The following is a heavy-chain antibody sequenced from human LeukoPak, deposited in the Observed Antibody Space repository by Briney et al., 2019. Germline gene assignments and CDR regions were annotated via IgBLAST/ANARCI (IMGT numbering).Heavy chain of an antibody. D-gene: IGHD2-15*01. Sequence: PSETLSLTCTVSGGSTSSGDYYWSWIRQPPGKGLEWIGYIYYSGSTYYNPSLKSRVTISVDTSKNQFSLKLSSVTAADTAVYYCARAGCSGGSCYPDPYYFDYWGQGTLVTVSS. J-gene: IGHJ4*02. CDR3: ARAGCSGGSCYPDPYYFDY. CDR2: IYYSGST. CDR1: GGSTSSGDYY. V-gene: IGHV4-30-4*01.